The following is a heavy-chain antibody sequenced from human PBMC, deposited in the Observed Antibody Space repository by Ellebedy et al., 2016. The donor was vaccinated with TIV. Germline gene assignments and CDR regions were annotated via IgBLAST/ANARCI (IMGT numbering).Heavy chain of an antibody. D-gene: IGHD1-14*01. CDR3: ARDLGNLGDYGMDV. CDR2: INPGTDIV. V-gene: IGHV1-46*01. Sequence: ASVKVSCKASGYTFTAHGISWVRQAPGQGLEWMGEINPGTDIVLFAQKFQGRVTMTRDTSTSTVYMDVSGLVSEDTAVYYCARDLGNLGDYGMDVWGQGTTVIVSS. J-gene: IGHJ6*02. CDR1: GYTFTAHG.